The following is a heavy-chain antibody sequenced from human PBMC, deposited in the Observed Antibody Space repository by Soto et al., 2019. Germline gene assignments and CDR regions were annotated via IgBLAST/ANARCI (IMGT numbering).Heavy chain of an antibody. D-gene: IGHD5-12*01. Sequence: SETLSLTCTVSGSSISSSNYYWGWIRQPPGKGLEWIGSIYYSGSTYYNPSLKSRVTISVDTSKNQFSLKLSSVTAADTAVYYCARSLTYDELDYWGQGTLVTVSS. CDR2: IYYSGST. CDR1: GSSISSSNYY. J-gene: IGHJ4*02. V-gene: IGHV4-39*01. CDR3: ARSLTYDELDY.